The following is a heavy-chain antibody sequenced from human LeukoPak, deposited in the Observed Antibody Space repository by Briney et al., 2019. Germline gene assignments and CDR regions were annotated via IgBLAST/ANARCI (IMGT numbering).Heavy chain of an antibody. Sequence: GGSLRLSCAASGFTFSGYWMSWVRQAPGKGLEWVSGTSGSGGSTYYADSVKGRFTISRDNSKNTLYLQMNSLRSEDTAVYYCAKDRAGYIRGDAFDIWGQGTMVTVSS. CDR3: AKDRAGYIRGDAFDI. CDR1: GFTFSGYW. CDR2: TSGSGGST. D-gene: IGHD6-13*01. V-gene: IGHV3-23*01. J-gene: IGHJ3*02.